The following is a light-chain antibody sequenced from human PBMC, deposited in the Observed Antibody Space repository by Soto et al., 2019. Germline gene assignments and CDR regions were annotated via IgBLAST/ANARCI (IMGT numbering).Light chain of an antibody. J-gene: IGKJ2*01. CDR3: QQYHSFSFT. V-gene: IGKV1-5*01. CDR1: QSITYW. Sequence: DIQMTQSPSSLSASVGDRVTITCRASQSITYWLAWYQQKPGRAPKLLIYDVFNLQSGVPSRFSGSGSGTEFTLTISSLQPDDFATYYCQQYHSFSFTFGQGTKVDIK. CDR2: DVF.